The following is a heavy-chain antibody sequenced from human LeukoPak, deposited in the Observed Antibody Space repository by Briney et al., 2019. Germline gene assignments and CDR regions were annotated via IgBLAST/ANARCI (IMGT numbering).Heavy chain of an antibody. D-gene: IGHD3-16*01. CDR2: SSSIGGRT. CDR1: GFTFSSHG. V-gene: IGHV3-23*01. Sequence: GGSLRLSCAASGFTFSSHGMNWARQAPGKGLEWVSGSSSIGGRTYYADSVKGRFTVTRDNSRNTLHLQMNSLRVEDTGVYYCAKDDAWGRFYHWGQGTLVTVSS. CDR3: AKDDAWGRFYH. J-gene: IGHJ1*01.